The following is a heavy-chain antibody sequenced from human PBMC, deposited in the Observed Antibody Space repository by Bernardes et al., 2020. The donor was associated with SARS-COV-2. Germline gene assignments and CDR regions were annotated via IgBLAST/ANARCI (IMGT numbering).Heavy chain of an antibody. D-gene: IGHD2-21*02. CDR1: GGSISSSNYY. V-gene: IGHV4-39*01. CDR3: AGSSCGIDCYISGLRSWAYGMDV. Sequence: SETRSLTCTVSGGSISSSNYYWGWIRQPPGKGLEWIGSIDSSGSSYYNPSLQRRGRESVDTSKNQFSLRLSFVTAADTAVYYCAGSSCGIDCYISGLRSWAYGMDVWGQGTTVTVSS. J-gene: IGHJ6*02. CDR2: IDSSGSS.